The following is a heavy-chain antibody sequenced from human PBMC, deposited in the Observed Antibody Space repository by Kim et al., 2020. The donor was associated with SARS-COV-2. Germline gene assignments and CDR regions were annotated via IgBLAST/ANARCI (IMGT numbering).Heavy chain of an antibody. Sequence: SETLSLTCAVSGGSITTYYWSWIRQPPGKGLEWIGYIYYTGISNYNPSLKSRVTMSIEPSKNQFSLRLSSVTPADTAVYYCATWDKNWFDPWGQGPLVTV. CDR2: IYYTGIS. V-gene: IGHV4-59*13. D-gene: IGHD1-26*01. CDR1: GGSITTYY. J-gene: IGHJ5*02. CDR3: ATWDKNWFDP.